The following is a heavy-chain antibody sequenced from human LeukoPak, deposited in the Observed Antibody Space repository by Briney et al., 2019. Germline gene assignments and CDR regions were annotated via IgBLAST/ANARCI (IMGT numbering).Heavy chain of an antibody. CDR1: EFTFSSYW. V-gene: IGHV3-74*01. Sequence: PGGSLRLPCAASEFTFSSYWMHWVRQAPGKGLVWVSRIKGDGSSTTYADSVKGRFTISRDNAKNTLYLQMNSLTAEDTAVYYCARGAYCGGDCPLPNSLYWGRGTLVTVSS. D-gene: IGHD2-21*01. CDR2: IKGDGSST. CDR3: ARGAYCGGDCPLPNSLY. J-gene: IGHJ4*02.